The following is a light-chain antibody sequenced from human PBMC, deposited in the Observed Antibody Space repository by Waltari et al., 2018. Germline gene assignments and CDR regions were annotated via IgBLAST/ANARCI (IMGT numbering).Light chain of an antibody. J-gene: IGLJ3*02. CDR3: QTGGHGTWV. CDR2: VNSDGSH. Sequence: QLVLPQSPSASASLGASVKLTCTLSRGTSHNLLAWLQQRPEKGPRYLMKVNSDGSHNKGDEIPDRFSGSSSGAERYLTISSVQSEDEADYYCQTGGHGTWVFGGGTTLTVL. V-gene: IGLV4-69*01. CDR1: RGTSHNL.